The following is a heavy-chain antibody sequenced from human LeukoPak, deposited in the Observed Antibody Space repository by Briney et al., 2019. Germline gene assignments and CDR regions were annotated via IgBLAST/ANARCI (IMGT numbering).Heavy chain of an antibody. CDR3: ARRGGPSGTYYFDS. V-gene: IGHV4-39*01. Sequence: SETLSLTCTVYGGSISSSSHFWGWIRQPPGKGLEWIGSIYYSGSTYYNPSLESRVTISVDTSKNQFPLKVASVTAADTAVYYCARRGGPSGTYYFDSWGQGTLVTVSS. CDR1: GGSISSSSHF. D-gene: IGHD1-26*01. J-gene: IGHJ4*02. CDR2: IYYSGST.